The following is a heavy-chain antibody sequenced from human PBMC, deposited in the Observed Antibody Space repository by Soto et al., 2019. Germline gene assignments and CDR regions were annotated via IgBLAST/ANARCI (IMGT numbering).Heavy chain of an antibody. J-gene: IGHJ4*02. CDR1: GGSISSYY. V-gene: IGHV4-59*01. Sequence: PSETLSLTCTVSGGSISSYYWSWIRQPPGKGLEWIGYIYYSGSTNYNPSLKSRVTISVDTSKNQFSLKLSSVTAADTAVYYCARLGSSSWFEYHGGTKGVDYWGQGTLVTVSS. D-gene: IGHD6-13*01. CDR2: IYYSGST. CDR3: ARLGSSSWFEYHGGTKGVDY.